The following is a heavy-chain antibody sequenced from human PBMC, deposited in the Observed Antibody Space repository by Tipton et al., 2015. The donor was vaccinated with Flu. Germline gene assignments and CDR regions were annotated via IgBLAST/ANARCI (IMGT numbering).Heavy chain of an antibody. CDR1: GFTFSNYA. V-gene: IGHV3-23*01. D-gene: IGHD3-10*01. Sequence: SLRLSCAASGFTFSNYAMSWVRQAPGKGLEWVSGLSGRGGSTYYADSVKGRFTISRDNSKNTLYLQMNSLRAEDTAVYYCATQDVIIDAFNIWGQGTMITVSS. CDR2: LSGRGGST. CDR3: ATQDVIIDAFNI. J-gene: IGHJ3*02.